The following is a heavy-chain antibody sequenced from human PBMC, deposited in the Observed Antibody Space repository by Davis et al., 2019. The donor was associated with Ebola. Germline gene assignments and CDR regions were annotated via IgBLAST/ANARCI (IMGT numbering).Heavy chain of an antibody. V-gene: IGHV3-7*03. CDR1: GFTFSSYW. CDR2: IKQDGSEK. CDR3: ARESIAARRTYYGMDV. Sequence: GESLKISCAASGFTFSSYWMSWVRQAPGKGLEWVANIKQDGSEKYYVDSVKGRFTISRDNAKNSLYLQMNSLRAEDTAVYYCARESIAARRTYYGMDVWGQGTTVTVSS. J-gene: IGHJ6*02. D-gene: IGHD6-6*01.